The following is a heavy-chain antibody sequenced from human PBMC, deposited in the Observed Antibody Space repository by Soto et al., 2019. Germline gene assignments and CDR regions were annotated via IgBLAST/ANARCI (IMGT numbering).Heavy chain of an antibody. CDR2: IIPIFGTA. V-gene: IGHV1-69*13. CDR3: ARGSRSGDFGVEPNTFDP. Sequence: GASVKVSCKASGGTFSSYAISWVRQAPGQGLEWMGGIIPIFGTANYAQKFQGRVTITADESTSTAYMELSSLRSEDTAVYYCARGSRSGDFGVEPNTFDPWGQGTLVTVSS. CDR1: GGTFSSYA. D-gene: IGHD3-3*01. J-gene: IGHJ5*02.